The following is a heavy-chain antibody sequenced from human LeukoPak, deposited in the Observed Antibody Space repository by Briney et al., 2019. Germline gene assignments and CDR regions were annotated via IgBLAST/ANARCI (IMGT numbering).Heavy chain of an antibody. D-gene: IGHD6-13*01. V-gene: IGHV4-30-2*01. Sequence: PSQTLSLICAVSGGSISSGDYFWCWIRQPPGSGLEWFGDIWHSGHTNYNPSLRSRVTISRARSNSQFSLRLSSVTAADTAVYYCARARESMATAGSYFDYWGQGTLVTVSS. CDR2: IWHSGHT. CDR1: GGSISSGDYF. CDR3: ARARESMATAGSYFDY. J-gene: IGHJ4*02.